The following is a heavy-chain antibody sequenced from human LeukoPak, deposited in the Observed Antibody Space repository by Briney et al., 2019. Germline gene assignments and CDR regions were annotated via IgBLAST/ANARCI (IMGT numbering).Heavy chain of an antibody. D-gene: IGHD3-10*02. CDR2: INSSGSTI. Sequence: GGPLRLSCAASGFTFNSYEMNWLRQAPGKGLEWVSYINSSGSTIYYADSVKGRFTISRDNAKNSLYLQMNSLRAEDTAVYYCAELGITMIGGVWGKGTTVTISS. CDR1: GFTFNSYE. J-gene: IGHJ6*04. CDR3: AELGITMIGGV. V-gene: IGHV3-48*03.